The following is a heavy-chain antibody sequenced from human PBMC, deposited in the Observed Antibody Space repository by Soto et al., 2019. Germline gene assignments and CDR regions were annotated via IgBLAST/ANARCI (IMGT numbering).Heavy chain of an antibody. D-gene: IGHD2-2*02. J-gene: IGHJ6*03. Sequence: ASVKVSCKASGYTFTSYGISGVRQAPGQGLEWMGWISAYNGNTNYAQKLQGRVTMTTDTSTSTAYMELRSLRSDDTAVYYCARGVYQLLYSTLYYYYYMDVWGKGTTVTVSS. V-gene: IGHV1-18*01. CDR2: ISAYNGNT. CDR3: ARGVYQLLYSTLYYYYYMDV. CDR1: GYTFTSYG.